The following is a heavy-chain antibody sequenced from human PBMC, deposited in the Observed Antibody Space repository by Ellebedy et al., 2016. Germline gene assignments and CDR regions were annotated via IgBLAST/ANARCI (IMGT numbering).Heavy chain of an antibody. Sequence: GESLKISXAASGFTFSSYAMHWVRQAPGKGLEWVAVISYDGSNKYYADSVKGRFTISRDNSKNTLYLQMNSLRAEDTAVYYCAKTKETTGDYWGQGTLVTVSS. CDR1: GFTFSSYA. D-gene: IGHD4-11*01. J-gene: IGHJ4*02. V-gene: IGHV3-30-3*02. CDR2: ISYDGSNK. CDR3: AKTKETTGDY.